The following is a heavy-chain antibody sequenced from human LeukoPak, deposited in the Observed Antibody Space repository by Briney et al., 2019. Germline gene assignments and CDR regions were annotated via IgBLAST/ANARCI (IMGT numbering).Heavy chain of an antibody. D-gene: IGHD3-9*01. Sequence: GGSLRLSCTASGFTFCDYAMSWFRQAPGKGLEWVGFIRSKAYGGTTEYAASVKGRFTISRDDSKSIAYLQMNSLKTEDTAVYYCTRSYDILTGPSYYYYGMDVWGQGTTVTVSS. CDR3: TRSYDILTGPSYYYYGMDV. V-gene: IGHV3-49*03. CDR2: IRSKAYGGTT. CDR1: GFTFCDYA. J-gene: IGHJ6*02.